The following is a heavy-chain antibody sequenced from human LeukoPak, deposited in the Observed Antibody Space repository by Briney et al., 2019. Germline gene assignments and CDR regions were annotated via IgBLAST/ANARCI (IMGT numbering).Heavy chain of an antibody. CDR1: GYTFTSYA. D-gene: IGHD3-22*01. J-gene: IGHJ4*02. V-gene: IGHV7-4-1*02. CDR2: INTNTGNP. Sequence: ASVKVSCTASGYTFTSYAMNWVRQAPGQGLEWMGWINTNTGNPTYAQGYTGRFVFSLDTSVSTAYLQISSLKAEDTAVYYCARSPLYYDSSGPSPYPFDYWGQGTLVTVSS. CDR3: ARSPLYYDSSGPSPYPFDY.